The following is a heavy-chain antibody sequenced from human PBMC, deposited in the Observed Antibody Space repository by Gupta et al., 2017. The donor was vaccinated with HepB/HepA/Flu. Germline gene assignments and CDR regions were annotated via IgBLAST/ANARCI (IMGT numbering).Heavy chain of an antibody. CDR3: ARDRYYGSGSNVLWY. D-gene: IGHD3-10*01. J-gene: IGHJ4*02. Sequence: EVQLVESGGGLVQPGGSLRLSCAASGFTFSSYWMSWVRQAPGKGLEWVANIKQDGSEKYYVDSVKDRFTISRDNAKNSLYLQMNSLRAEDTAVYYCARDRYYGSGSNVLWYWGQGTLVTVSS. CDR2: IKQDGSEK. V-gene: IGHV3-7*01. CDR1: GFTFSSYW.